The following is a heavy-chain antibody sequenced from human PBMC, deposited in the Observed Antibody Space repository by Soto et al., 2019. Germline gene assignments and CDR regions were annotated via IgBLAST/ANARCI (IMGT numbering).Heavy chain of an antibody. CDR3: ATDTSHTVDYALDF. CDR1: GVSFSKAW. V-gene: IGHV3-15*07. J-gene: IGHJ6*02. D-gene: IGHD2-2*01. CDR2: IKRKVDGETT. Sequence: PGGSLRLSCGGSGVSFSKAWMNWVRQAPGKGLEWVGRIKRKVDGETTDYAAPVKGRFTISRDDSINTLYLQMNSLKTDDTAVYFCATDTSHTVDYALDFWGQGSTVTVSS.